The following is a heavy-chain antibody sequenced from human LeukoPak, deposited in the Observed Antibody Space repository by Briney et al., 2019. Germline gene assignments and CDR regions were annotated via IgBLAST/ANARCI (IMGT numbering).Heavy chain of an antibody. CDR2: LSGTGGST. D-gene: IGHD2-15*01. J-gene: IGHJ4*02. CDR3: AKGPCIGGNCYRYFGS. CDR1: AFFFSTIC. Sequence: GGSLRLSGALSAFFFSTICIGWVSQAPGKGLEWVAALSGTGGSTYYADSVKGRFTISRDNSKNTLYLQMNSLRAEATALYYCAKGPCIGGNCYRYFGSWGQGTLVTVSS. V-gene: IGHV3-23*01.